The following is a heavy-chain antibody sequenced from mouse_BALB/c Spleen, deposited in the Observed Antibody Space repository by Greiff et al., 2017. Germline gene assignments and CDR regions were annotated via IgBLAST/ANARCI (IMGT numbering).Heavy chain of an antibody. CDR2: ISYDGSN. CDR3: AREYGNYGEWFAY. V-gene: IGHV3-6*02. Sequence: EVKLQESGPGLVKPSQSLSLTCSVTGYSITSGYYWNWIRQFPGNKLEWMGYISYDGSNNYNPSLKNRISITRDTSKNQFFLKLNSVTTEDTATYYCAREYGNYGEWFAYWGQGTLVTVSA. D-gene: IGHD2-1*01. CDR1: GYSITSGYY. J-gene: IGHJ3*01.